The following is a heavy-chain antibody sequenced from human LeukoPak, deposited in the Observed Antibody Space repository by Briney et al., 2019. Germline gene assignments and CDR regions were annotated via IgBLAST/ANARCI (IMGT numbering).Heavy chain of an antibody. J-gene: IGHJ5*02. CDR3: ASSHYDFWSGYSA. V-gene: IGHV3-23*01. D-gene: IGHD3-3*01. Sequence: GGSLRLSCAASGFTFSNYAMSWVRQAPGKGLEWVSSISDSGRNTYYADSVKGRFTTSRDNSKNTLFLQMNSLRPDDTAVYYCASSHYDFWSGYSAWGQGTLVTVSS. CDR1: GFTFSNYA. CDR2: ISDSGRNT.